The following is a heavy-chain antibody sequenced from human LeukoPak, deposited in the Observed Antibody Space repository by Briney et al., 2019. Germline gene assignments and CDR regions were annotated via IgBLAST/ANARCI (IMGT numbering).Heavy chain of an antibody. CDR2: IIPIFGTA. D-gene: IGHD1-26*01. V-gene: IGHV1-69*05. CDR1: GGTFSSYA. Sequence: ASVKVSCKASGGTFSSYAISWVRQAPGQGLEWMGGIIPIFGTANYAQKFQGRVTITTDESTSTAYMELSSLRSEDTAVYYCAREYSGSYFGNWFDPWGQGTLVTVSS. CDR3: AREYSGSYFGNWFDP. J-gene: IGHJ5*02.